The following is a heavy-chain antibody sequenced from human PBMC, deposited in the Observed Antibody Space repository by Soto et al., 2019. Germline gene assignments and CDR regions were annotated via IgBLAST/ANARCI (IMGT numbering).Heavy chain of an antibody. CDR1: GGTFSSYT. CDR3: ARTKGARYCSGGSCYLDY. J-gene: IGHJ4*02. CDR2: IIPILGIA. Sequence: QVQLVQSGAEVKKPGSSVKVSCKASGGTFSSYTISWVRQAPGQGLEWMGRIIPILGIANYAQKFQGRVTITADKSTSTAYMELSSLRSEDTAVYYCARTKGARYCSGGSCYLDYWGQGTLVTVSS. V-gene: IGHV1-69*02. D-gene: IGHD2-15*01.